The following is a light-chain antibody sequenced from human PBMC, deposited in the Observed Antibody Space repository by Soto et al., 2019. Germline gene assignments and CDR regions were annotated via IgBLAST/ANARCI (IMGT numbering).Light chain of an antibody. CDR3: QQLNNYPST. Sequence: QLAHSISSLSASVGDRVTSTCRASQDISSYLGWYQQKPGKAPKLLIYAASTLQSGVPSRFSGSGSGTDFTLTINSLQPEDFATYFCQQLNNYPSTFGGGSKV. J-gene: IGKJ4*01. CDR1: QDISSY. V-gene: IGKV1-9*01. CDR2: AAS.